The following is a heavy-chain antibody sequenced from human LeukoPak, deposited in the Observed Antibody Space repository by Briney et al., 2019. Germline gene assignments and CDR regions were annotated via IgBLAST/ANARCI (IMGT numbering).Heavy chain of an antibody. CDR3: ASPWGRWFGELIWYFDL. D-gene: IGHD3-10*01. V-gene: IGHV1-2*02. J-gene: IGHJ2*01. Sequence: ASVKVSCKASGYTFTDHYIHWVRQAPGQGLEWMGWINPNSGGTNYAQRFQGRVTMTRDTSITTAYMELSRLRSDDTAVYYCASPWGRWFGELIWYFDLWGRGTLVTVSS. CDR1: GYTFTDHY. CDR2: INPNSGGT.